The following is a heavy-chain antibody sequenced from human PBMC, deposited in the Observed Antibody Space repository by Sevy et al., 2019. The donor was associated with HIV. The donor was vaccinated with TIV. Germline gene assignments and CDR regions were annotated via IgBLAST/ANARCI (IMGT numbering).Heavy chain of an antibody. CDR3: ANAYSGSYSHSYLYALDV. CDR1: GFSFCYYG. V-gene: IGHV3-30*18. J-gene: IGHJ6*02. Sequence: GGSLRLSCIGSGFSFCYYGIHWVRQSPGKGLHWVALISHDGINEYYADSAKGRFTNSRNNSKNTVYLEMNSLRNEDTAIYFCANAYSGSYSHSYLYALDVWGQGTTVTVSS. D-gene: IGHD1-26*01. CDR2: ISHDGINE.